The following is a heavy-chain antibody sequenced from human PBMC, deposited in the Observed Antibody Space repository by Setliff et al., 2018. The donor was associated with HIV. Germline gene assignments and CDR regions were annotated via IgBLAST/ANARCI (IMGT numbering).Heavy chain of an antibody. V-gene: IGHV4-59*11. CDR2: IHNSGNT. CDR3: GRIPYGSGSFGWFDP. D-gene: IGHD3-10*01. Sequence: PSETLSLTCTVSGGPISSHFWTWIRQPPGKGLEWIGYIHNSGNTKYNPSLKSRVIISVDTSKNQFSLKLSSVTAADTAVYYCGRIPYGSGSFGWFDPWGRGTLVTVSS. CDR1: GGPISSHF. J-gene: IGHJ5*02.